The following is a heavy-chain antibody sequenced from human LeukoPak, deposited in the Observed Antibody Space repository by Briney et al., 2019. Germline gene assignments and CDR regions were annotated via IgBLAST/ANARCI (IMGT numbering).Heavy chain of an antibody. CDR1: GGSISSYY. J-gene: IGHJ5*02. Sequence: SETLSLTCTVSGGSISSYYWSWIRQPPGKGLEWIGYIYYSGSTNYNPSLKSRLTISVDTSKNQFSLKLSSVTAADTAVYYCARVSGPFSYGNWFDAWGQGTLVTVSS. CDR3: ARVSGPFSYGNWFDA. V-gene: IGHV4-59*01. D-gene: IGHD5-18*01. CDR2: IYYSGST.